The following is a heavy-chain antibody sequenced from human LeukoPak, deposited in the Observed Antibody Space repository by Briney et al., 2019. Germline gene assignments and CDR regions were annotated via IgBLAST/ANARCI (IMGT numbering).Heavy chain of an antibody. CDR3: ARVGYYGSGSYAVDY. Sequence: GGSLRLSCAASGFTFSSYGMHWVRQAPGKGLEWVAFIRYDGSDKCYADSVKGRFTISRDNSKNSLYLQMHSLRAEDTAIYYCARVGYYGSGSYAVDYWGQGTLVTVSS. V-gene: IGHV3-30*02. CDR1: GFTFSSYG. J-gene: IGHJ4*02. D-gene: IGHD3-10*01. CDR2: IRYDGSDK.